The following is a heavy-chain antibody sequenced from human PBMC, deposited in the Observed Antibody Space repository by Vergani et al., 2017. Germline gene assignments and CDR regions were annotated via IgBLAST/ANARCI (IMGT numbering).Heavy chain of an antibody. D-gene: IGHD5-18*01. V-gene: IGHV3-43*01. Sequence: VQLVESGGGVVQPGRSLRLSCAASGFTFSSYAMHWVRQAPGKGLEWVSLISWDGGSTYYADSVKGRFTISRDNSKNSLYLQMNSLRTEDTALYYCAKGGRRLWLIFDYWGQGTLVTVS. J-gene: IGHJ4*02. CDR1: GFTFSSYA. CDR2: ISWDGGST. CDR3: AKGGRRLWLIFDY.